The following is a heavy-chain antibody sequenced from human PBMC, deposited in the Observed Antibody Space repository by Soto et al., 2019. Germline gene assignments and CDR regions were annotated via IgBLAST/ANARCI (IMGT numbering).Heavy chain of an antibody. D-gene: IGHD6-6*01. V-gene: IGHV3-21*01. Sequence: GGSLRLSCAASGFTFSSYSMNWVRQAPGKGLEWVSSISSSSSYIYYADSVKGRFTISRDNAKNSLYLQMNSLRAEDTAVYYCARGYSRSSGSFWWFDPWGQGTLVT. CDR3: ARGYSRSSGSFWWFDP. CDR2: ISSSSSYI. J-gene: IGHJ5*02. CDR1: GFTFSSYS.